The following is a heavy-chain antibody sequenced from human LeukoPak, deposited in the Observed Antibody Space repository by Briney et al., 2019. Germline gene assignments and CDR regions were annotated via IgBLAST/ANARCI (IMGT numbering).Heavy chain of an antibody. Sequence: PGGSLRLSCAAAGFTFSKFAMSWVRQAPGKGLEWVAFIRYDGSNKYYADSVKGRFTISRDNSKNTLYLQMNSLRAEDTAVYYCAKDGPPHIAVAGTDCYDYWGQGTLVTVSS. CDR1: GFTFSKFA. CDR2: IRYDGSNK. V-gene: IGHV3-30*02. D-gene: IGHD6-19*01. J-gene: IGHJ4*02. CDR3: AKDGPPHIAVAGTDCYDY.